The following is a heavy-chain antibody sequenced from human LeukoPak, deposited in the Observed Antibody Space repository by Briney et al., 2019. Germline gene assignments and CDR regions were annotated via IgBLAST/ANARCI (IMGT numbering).Heavy chain of an antibody. V-gene: IGHV5-51*01. D-gene: IGHD6-25*01. CDR3: VRQADGGSYYDY. Sequence: GESLKIPGKASGCRFITSWIGGFRRPPGKGLVWFGIAYTANAATRTRPSFRGQDTISADMSITTAYPQWGSLKASDTAIYYCVRQADGGSYYDYWGQGTLVTVSS. CDR2: AYTANAAT. CDR1: GCRFITSW. J-gene: IGHJ4*02.